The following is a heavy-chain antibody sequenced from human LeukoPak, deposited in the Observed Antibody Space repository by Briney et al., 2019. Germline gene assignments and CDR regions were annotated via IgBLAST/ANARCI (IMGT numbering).Heavy chain of an antibody. CDR2: IYYSGST. Sequence: SQTLSLTCIVSGGSISSGGYYWSWIRQHPGKGLEWIGYIYYSGSTYYNPSLKSRVTISVDTSKNQFSLKLSSVTAADTAVYYCARVPRPNYYYYYGMDVWGKGTTVTVSS. J-gene: IGHJ6*04. CDR1: GGSISSGGYY. CDR3: ARVPRPNYYYYYGMDV. V-gene: IGHV4-31*03.